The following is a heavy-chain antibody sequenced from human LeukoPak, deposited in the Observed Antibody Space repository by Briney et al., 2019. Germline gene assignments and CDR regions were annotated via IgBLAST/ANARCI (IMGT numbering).Heavy chain of an antibody. J-gene: IGHJ4*02. CDR3: ARGIGATIDY. CDR1: RGSISSYY. D-gene: IGHD1-26*01. Sequence: SETLSLTCTVSRGSISSYYWSWIRQPPGKGLEWIGYIHYSGSTNYNPSLESRLTMSLDTSKNQVSLKLSSVTAADTAVYYCARGIGATIDYWGQGTLVTVSS. V-gene: IGHV4-59*01. CDR2: IHYSGST.